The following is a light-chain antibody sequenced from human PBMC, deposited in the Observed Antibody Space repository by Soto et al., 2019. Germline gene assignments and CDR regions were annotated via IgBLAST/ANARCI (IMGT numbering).Light chain of an antibody. CDR2: GAS. Sequence: EVVMTQSPATLSVSPGERATLSCRASRSASGNLAWYQQKPGQAPTLLIYGASIRATGIPVRFSGSGSGTEFTLTISSLQSEDFAVYYCQRYDNWPWTFGQGTKVDIK. V-gene: IGKV3-15*01. J-gene: IGKJ1*01. CDR1: RSASGN. CDR3: QRYDNWPWT.